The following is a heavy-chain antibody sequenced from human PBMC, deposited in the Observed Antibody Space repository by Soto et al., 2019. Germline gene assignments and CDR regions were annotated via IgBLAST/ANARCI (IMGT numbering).Heavy chain of an antibody. Sequence: EVQLLESGGGLVQPGGSLRLSCAASGFTFSGYPMTWVRRAPGQGLEWVSTVDSGGITYYPDSVKGRFTISRDNSKNTLYLQMNSLRAEDPATYYCAKYSAPGSRYFDFWGQGTLVTVSS. V-gene: IGHV3-23*01. J-gene: IGHJ4*02. CDR3: AKYSAPGSRYFDF. D-gene: IGHD6-13*01. CDR2: VDSGGIT. CDR1: GFTFSGYP.